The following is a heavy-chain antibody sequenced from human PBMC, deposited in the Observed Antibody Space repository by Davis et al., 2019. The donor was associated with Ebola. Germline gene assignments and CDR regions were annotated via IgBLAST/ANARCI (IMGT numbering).Heavy chain of an antibody. D-gene: IGHD3-3*01. V-gene: IGHV3-49*03. Sequence: GGSLRLSCTASGFTFGDYAMSWFRQAPGKGLEWVGFIRSKAYGGTTEYAASVKGRFTISRDDSKSIAYLQMNSLKTEDTAVYYCTRDRRINDFWSANYYYYGMDVWGKGTTVTVSS. CDR2: IRSKAYGGTT. CDR1: GFTFGDYA. CDR3: TRDRRINDFWSANYYYYGMDV. J-gene: IGHJ6*04.